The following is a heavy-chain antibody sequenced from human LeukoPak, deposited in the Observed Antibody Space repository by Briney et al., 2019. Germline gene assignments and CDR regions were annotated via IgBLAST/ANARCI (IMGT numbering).Heavy chain of an antibody. D-gene: IGHD3-3*01. CDR2: ISSSSSTI. CDR3: AREQALRFLEWSDAFDI. V-gene: IGHV3-48*04. Sequence: GGSLRLSRAASGFTFSSYTMNWVRQAPGKGLEWVSYISSSSSTIYYADSVKGRFTISRDNAKNSLYLQMNSLRAEDTAVYYCAREQALRFLEWSDAFDIWGQGTLVTVSS. CDR1: GFTFSSYT. J-gene: IGHJ3*02.